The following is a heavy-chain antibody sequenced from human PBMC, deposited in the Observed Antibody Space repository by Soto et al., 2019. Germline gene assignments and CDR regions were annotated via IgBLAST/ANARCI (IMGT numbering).Heavy chain of an antibody. CDR1: GFTVSSNY. Sequence: QPGGSLRLSCAASGFTVSSNYMSWVRQAPGKGLEWVSVIYSGGSTYYADSVKGRFTISRDNSKNTLYLQMNSLRAEDTAVYYCARDGAAAGWEDYYGMDVWGQGTTVTVSS. V-gene: IGHV3-53*01. CDR3: ARDGAAAGWEDYYGMDV. CDR2: IYSGGST. D-gene: IGHD6-13*01. J-gene: IGHJ6*02.